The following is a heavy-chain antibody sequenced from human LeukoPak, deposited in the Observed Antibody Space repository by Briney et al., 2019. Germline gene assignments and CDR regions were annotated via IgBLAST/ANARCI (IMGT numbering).Heavy chain of an antibody. V-gene: IGHV3-7*03. J-gene: IGHJ3*02. CDR1: GFTFSSYW. CDR3: ARESDAFDI. CDR2: IKQDGSEK. Sequence: GGSLRLSCEASGFTFSSYWMSWVRQAPGKGLEWVANIKQDGSEKYYVDSVKGRFTISRDNAKNSLYLQMNSLRAEDTAVHYCARESDAFDIWGQGTMVTVSS.